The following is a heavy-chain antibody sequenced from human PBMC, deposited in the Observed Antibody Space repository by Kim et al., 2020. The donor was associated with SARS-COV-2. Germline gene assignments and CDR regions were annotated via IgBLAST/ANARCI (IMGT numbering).Heavy chain of an antibody. D-gene: IGHD4-17*01. J-gene: IGHJ4*02. CDR1: GFTFSSYA. V-gene: IGHV3-23*01. CDR3: AKDWTTVTTGFDY. Sequence: GGSLRLSCAATGFTFSSYAMSCVRQAPGRGLEWVSGISGSGGTTNYADSVKGRFTISRGNSKSTLYLQMNSLRIDDTAVYYCAKDWTTVTTGFDYWGQGTLVTVSS. CDR2: ISGSGGTT.